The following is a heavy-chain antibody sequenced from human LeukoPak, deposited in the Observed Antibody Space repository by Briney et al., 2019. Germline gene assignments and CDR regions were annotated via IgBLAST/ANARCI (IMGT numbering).Heavy chain of an antibody. V-gene: IGHV4-59*08. CDR2: IYYSGST. CDR1: GGSISSYY. D-gene: IGHD2-2*01. J-gene: IGHJ4*02. CDR3: ARSSRSWSTFDN. Sequence: MTSETLSLTCTVSGGSISSYYWSWIRQPPGKGLEWIGYIYYSGSTNYNPSLKRRVTISVDTSKNQFSLKLSSVTAADTAVYYCARSSRSWSTFDNWGQGTLVTVSS.